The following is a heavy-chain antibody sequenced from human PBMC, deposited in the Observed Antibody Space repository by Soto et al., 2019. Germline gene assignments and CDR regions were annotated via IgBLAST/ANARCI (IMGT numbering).Heavy chain of an antibody. J-gene: IGHJ3*02. CDR1: GFTFSDYY. CDR3: APREYHGAFDI. D-gene: IGHD2-2*01. CDR2: ISSSGSTI. V-gene: IGHV3-11*01. Sequence: GGSLRLSCAASGFTFSDYYMSWIRQAPGKGLEWVSYISSSGSTIYYADSVKGRFTISRDNAKNSLYLQMNSLRAEDTAVYYCAPREYHGAFDIWRQGTMVTVSS.